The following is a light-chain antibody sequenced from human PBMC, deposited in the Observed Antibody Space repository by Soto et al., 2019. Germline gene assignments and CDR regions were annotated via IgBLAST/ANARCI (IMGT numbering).Light chain of an antibody. CDR2: GAA. J-gene: IGKJ2*01. CDR3: HQYNNWPLYT. V-gene: IGKV3-15*01. Sequence: EIVMTQSPATPSVSPGERATLSCRASQSVSNNLAWYQQKPGQAPRLLVYGAATRATGIPARFSGTGSGTEFTPTISSLQSEDFAVYYCHQYNNWPLYTFGQGTKLEIK. CDR1: QSVSNN.